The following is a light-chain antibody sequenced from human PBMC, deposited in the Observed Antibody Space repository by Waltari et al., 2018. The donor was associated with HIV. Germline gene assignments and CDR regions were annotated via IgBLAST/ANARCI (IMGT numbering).Light chain of an antibody. J-gene: IGKJ1*01. CDR2: GAS. Sequence: EIVMTQSPSILSVSPGERATLSCRASQSVSRNVAWYQQRPGQAPRRLIYGASVRATDIPARFSGSGSATEFTLTISSLQSEDFAVYFCQQYNHWPLAFGQGTKVEVK. CDR3: QQYNHWPLA. CDR1: QSVSRN. V-gene: IGKV3-15*01.